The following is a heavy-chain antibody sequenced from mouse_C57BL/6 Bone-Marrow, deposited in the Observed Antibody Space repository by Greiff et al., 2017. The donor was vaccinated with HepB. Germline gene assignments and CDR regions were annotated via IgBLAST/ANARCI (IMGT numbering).Heavy chain of an antibody. J-gene: IGHJ3*01. Sequence: EVQLVESGGGLVKPGGSLKLSCAASGFTFSDYGMHWVRQAPEKGLEWVAYISSGSSTIYYADTVKGRFTISRDNAKNTLFLQMTSLRSEDTAMYYCARRPFAYWGQGTLVTVSA. V-gene: IGHV5-17*01. CDR3: ARRPFAY. CDR2: ISSGSSTI. CDR1: GFTFSDYG.